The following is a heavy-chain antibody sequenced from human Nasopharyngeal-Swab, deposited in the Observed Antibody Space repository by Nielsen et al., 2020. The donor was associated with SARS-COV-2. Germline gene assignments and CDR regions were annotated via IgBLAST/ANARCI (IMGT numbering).Heavy chain of an antibody. V-gene: IGHV4-30-4*01. J-gene: IGHJ4*02. CDR1: GCSISSGDYH. CDR2: IYYSGST. Sequence: LRLSCTVSGCSISSGDYHWSWIRQPPGKGLEWIGYIYYSGSTYYNPSLKSRVTISVDTSKNQFSLKLSSVTAADTAVYYCARDWELLGFDYWGQGTLVTVSS. D-gene: IGHD1-26*01. CDR3: ARDWELLGFDY.